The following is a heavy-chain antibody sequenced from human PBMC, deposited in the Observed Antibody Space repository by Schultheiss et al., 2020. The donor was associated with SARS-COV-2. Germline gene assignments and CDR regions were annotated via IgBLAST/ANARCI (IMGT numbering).Heavy chain of an antibody. V-gene: IGHV4-38-2*01. CDR3: ARHNGGYYDY. CDR2: IYYSGST. CDR1: GYSISSGYY. J-gene: IGHJ4*02. Sequence: SETLSLTCAVSGYSISSGYYWGWIRQPPGMGLESIGSIYYSGSTYYNPSLKSRVTISVDTSKNQFSLKLSSVTAADTAVYYCARHNGGYYDYWGQGTLVTVSS. D-gene: IGHD3-22*01.